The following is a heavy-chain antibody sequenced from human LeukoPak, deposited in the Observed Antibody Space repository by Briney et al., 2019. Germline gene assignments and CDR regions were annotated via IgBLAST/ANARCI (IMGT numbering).Heavy chain of an antibody. J-gene: IGHJ5*02. Sequence: ASETLSLTCAVYGGSFSGYYWSWIRQPPGKGLEWIGEINHSGSTNYNPSLKSRVTISVDTSKNQFSLKLSSVTAADTAVYYCARGCGGIVVVPAAIQFNWFDPWGQGTLVTVSS. CDR2: INHSGST. CDR1: GGSFSGYY. CDR3: ARGCGGIVVVPAAIQFNWFDP. V-gene: IGHV4-34*01. D-gene: IGHD2-2*01.